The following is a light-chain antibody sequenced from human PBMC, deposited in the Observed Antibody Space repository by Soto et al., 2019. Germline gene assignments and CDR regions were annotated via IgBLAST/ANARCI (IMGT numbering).Light chain of an antibody. Sequence: EIVMTQSPATLSVSPGERATLSCRASQSVGSSYLAWYQQKPGQAPRLLIYGASSRATGIPDRFSGSGSGTDFTLTISRLEPEDFAVYYCQQYGSSPRMFGQGTKVDIK. CDR1: QSVGSSY. CDR2: GAS. J-gene: IGKJ1*01. CDR3: QQYGSSPRM. V-gene: IGKV3-20*01.